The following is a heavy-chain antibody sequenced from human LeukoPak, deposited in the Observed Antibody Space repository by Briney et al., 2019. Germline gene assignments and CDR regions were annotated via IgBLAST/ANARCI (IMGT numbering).Heavy chain of an antibody. Sequence: PGGSLRLSCAASGFTFSSYGMSWVRQAPGKGLEWVSAISGSGGSTYYADSVKGRFTISRDNSKNTLYLQMNSLRAEDTAVYYCAKADYYYDSSGYYYDSDYYYMDVWGKGTTVTISS. CDR2: ISGSGGST. V-gene: IGHV3-23*01. CDR3: AKADYYYDSSGYYYDSDYYYMDV. D-gene: IGHD3-22*01. CDR1: GFTFSSYG. J-gene: IGHJ6*03.